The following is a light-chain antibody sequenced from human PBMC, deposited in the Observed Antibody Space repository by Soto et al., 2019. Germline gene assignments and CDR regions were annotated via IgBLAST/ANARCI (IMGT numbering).Light chain of an antibody. CDR3: QQYNSYPKT. CDR1: QTIVTW. Sequence: DVQMTQSPSTLSASIGDTVTITCRASQTIVTWLAWYQQKPGRPPKLLIYMASILESGVPSRFSDRGSGTEFTLTISGLQPDDLGTYYCQQYNSYPKTFGEGTKLDI. V-gene: IGKV1-5*03. J-gene: IGKJ2*01. CDR2: MAS.